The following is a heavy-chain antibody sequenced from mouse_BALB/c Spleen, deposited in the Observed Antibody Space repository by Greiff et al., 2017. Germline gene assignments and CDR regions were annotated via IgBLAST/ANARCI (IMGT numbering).Heavy chain of an antibody. CDR1: GFTFSSYG. D-gene: IGHD1-1*01. CDR3: ARGATVVDY. CDR2: ISSGGSYT. Sequence: EVNVVESGGDLVKPGGSLKLSCAASGFTFSSYGMSWVRQTPDKRLEWVATISSGGSYTYYPDSVKGRFTISRDNAKNTLYLQMSSLKSEDTAMYYCARGATVVDYWGQGTTLTVSS. J-gene: IGHJ2*01. V-gene: IGHV5-6*01.